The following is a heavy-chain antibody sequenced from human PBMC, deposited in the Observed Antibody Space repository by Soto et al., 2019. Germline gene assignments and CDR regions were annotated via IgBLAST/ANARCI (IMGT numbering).Heavy chain of an antibody. V-gene: IGHV1-46*01. CDR2: VNPSGGHT. CDR3: ARGGHVVVVTAALDY. D-gene: IGHD2-21*02. CDR1: GDTFSDYY. J-gene: IGHJ4*02. Sequence: QVQLMQSGAEVKKPGASVKVSCKASGDTFSDYYIHWVRQAPGQGLEWMGTVNPSGGHTTYSQHFLGRVPMTRETSTSTLHMELTSLTSEDTAVYYCARGGHVVVVTAALDYWGQGTLVTVSS.